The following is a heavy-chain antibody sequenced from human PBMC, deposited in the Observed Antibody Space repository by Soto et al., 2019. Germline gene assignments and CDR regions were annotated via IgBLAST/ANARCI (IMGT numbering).Heavy chain of an antibody. CDR2: IYHSGSI. Sequence: PSETMCLTSTVFGGTIRDVYDHWTWILQAPGKGLEWIGEIYHSGSIHYNPSLQSRLTIPVDKSKNQFSLKLSSVTAADTAVYYCATLYCGGDCLGGYWGQGTLVTVSS. V-gene: IGHV4-39*07. CDR3: ATLYCGGDCLGGY. J-gene: IGHJ4*02. D-gene: IGHD2-21*01. CDR1: GGTIRDVYDH.